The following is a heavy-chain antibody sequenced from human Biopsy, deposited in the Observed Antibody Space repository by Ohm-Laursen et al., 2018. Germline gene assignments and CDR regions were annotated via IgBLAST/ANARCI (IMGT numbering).Heavy chain of an antibody. D-gene: IGHD1-26*01. Sequence: TLSLTCTVSGGPIGSFFWIWIPQPPGKGLVWIGYIYYSGSNNYNPSRRSRVTISVDRSKNQFPLELSPVTAADTAGYYCARVGAGAPSIDYFDYWGQGALVTVSS. CDR3: ARVGAGAPSIDYFDY. CDR1: GGPIGSFF. J-gene: IGHJ4*02. V-gene: IGHV4-59*01. CDR2: IYYSGSN.